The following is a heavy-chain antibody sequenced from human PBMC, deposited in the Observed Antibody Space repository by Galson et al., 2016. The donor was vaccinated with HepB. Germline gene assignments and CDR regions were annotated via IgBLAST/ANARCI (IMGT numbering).Heavy chain of an antibody. CDR1: GDSINSGGYS. V-gene: IGHV4-30-4*07. J-gene: IGHJ4*02. D-gene: IGHD5-12*01. CDR3: ARYGRGDSGYEYFFDH. Sequence: TLSLTCAVSGDSINSGGYSWSWIRQPPGKGLEWIGYMYFTGNTHYNPSLEIRVTISVDTSTNQFSLKLSSVTAADTAVYYCARYGRGDSGYEYFFDHWGQGTLVTVSS. CDR2: MYFTGNT.